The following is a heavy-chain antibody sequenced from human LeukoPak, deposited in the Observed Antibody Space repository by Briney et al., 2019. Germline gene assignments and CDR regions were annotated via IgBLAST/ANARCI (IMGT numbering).Heavy chain of an antibody. J-gene: IGHJ6*03. V-gene: IGHV1-18*01. D-gene: IGHD3-16*01. CDR2: ISAYNGNT. CDR1: GYTFTSYG. Sequence: GASVKVSCKASGYTFTSYGISWVRQAPGQGLEWMGWISAYNGNTNYAQKLQGRVTMTTDTSTSTAYMELSRLRSDDTAVYYCASAFPSSLGYYYYYMDVWGKGTTVTVSS. CDR3: ASAFPSSLGYYYYYMDV.